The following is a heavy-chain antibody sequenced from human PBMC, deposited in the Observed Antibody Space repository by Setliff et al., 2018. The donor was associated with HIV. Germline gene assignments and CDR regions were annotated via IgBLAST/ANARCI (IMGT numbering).Heavy chain of an antibody. D-gene: IGHD3-22*01. Sequence: ASVKVSCKASGYSFTNYALNWVRQAPGQGLEWMGWINTNTGNPMYAQGYTGRFVFSLDTSVSTEFLQISSLKAEDTAVYYCAAMIVNYYYMDVWGKGTTVTVSS. V-gene: IGHV7-4-1*02. CDR1: GYSFTNYA. J-gene: IGHJ6*03. CDR3: AAMIVNYYYMDV. CDR2: INTNTGNP.